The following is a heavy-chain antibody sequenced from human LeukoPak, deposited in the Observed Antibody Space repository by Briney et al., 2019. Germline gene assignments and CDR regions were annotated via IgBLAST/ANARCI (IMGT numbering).Heavy chain of an antibody. V-gene: IGHV4-59*01. Sequence: SETLSLTCTVSGGSISSYYWSWIRQPPGKGLEWIGFVHYSGSTHYNPSLKSRVTISVDTSKNQVSLKLTSVTAADTAVYYCARDYYDSSGYQIFDYWGQGTLVTVSS. CDR1: GGSISSYY. J-gene: IGHJ4*02. D-gene: IGHD3-22*01. CDR2: VHYSGST. CDR3: ARDYYDSSGYQIFDY.